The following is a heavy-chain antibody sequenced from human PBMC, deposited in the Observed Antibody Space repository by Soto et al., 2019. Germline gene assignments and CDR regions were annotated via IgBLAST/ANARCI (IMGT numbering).Heavy chain of an antibody. CDR1: GFTFSSYA. Sequence: GGSLRLSCTASGFTFSSYAMHWVRQAPGKGLEWVAAISYDGSNKYYADSVKGRFTISRDNSKNTMYLQMNSLRVEDTAVYYCARPYSSGWYGDLDYWGQGTLVTVSS. CDR2: ISYDGSNK. V-gene: IGHV3-30-3*01. CDR3: ARPYSSGWYGDLDY. D-gene: IGHD6-19*01. J-gene: IGHJ4*02.